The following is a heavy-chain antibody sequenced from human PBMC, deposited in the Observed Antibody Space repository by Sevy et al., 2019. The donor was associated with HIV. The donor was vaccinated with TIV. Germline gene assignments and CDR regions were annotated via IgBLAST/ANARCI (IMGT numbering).Heavy chain of an antibody. V-gene: IGHV3-7*01. J-gene: IGHJ6*02. CDR3: ARYYDFWSGYYMASGIYYYGMDV. CDR1: GFTFSSYW. Sequence: GGSLRLSCAASGFTFSSYWMSWVRQAPGKGLEWVANIKQDGSEKYYVDSVKGRFTISRDNAKNSLYLQMNSLRAEDTAVYYCARYYDFWSGYYMASGIYYYGMDVWGQRTTVTVSS. D-gene: IGHD3-3*01. CDR2: IKQDGSEK.